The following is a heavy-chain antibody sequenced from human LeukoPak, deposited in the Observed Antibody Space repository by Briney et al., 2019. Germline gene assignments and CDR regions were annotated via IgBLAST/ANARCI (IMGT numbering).Heavy chain of an antibody. CDR2: INPNSGGT. D-gene: IGHD3-9*01. J-gene: IGHJ5*02. CDR1: GNTFAGYY. Sequence: GASVKVSCKASGNTFAGYYVHWVRQAPGQGLEWMGWINPNSGGTNYAQKFQGRVTMTRDTSISTAYMELSRLRSDDTAVYYCARDRKHQAYYDILTGFDPWGQGTLVTVSS. CDR3: ARDRKHQAYYDILTGFDP. V-gene: IGHV1-2*02.